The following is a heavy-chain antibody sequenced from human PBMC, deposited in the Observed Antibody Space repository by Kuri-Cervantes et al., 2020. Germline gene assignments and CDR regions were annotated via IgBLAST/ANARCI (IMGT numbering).Heavy chain of an antibody. D-gene: IGHD6-13*01. J-gene: IGHJ6*02. V-gene: IGHV3-33*06. Sequence: GGSLRLSCAASGFTFSSYGMHWVRQAPGKGLEWVAVIWYDGSNKYYADSVKGRFTISRDNSKNTLYLQMNSLRAEDTAVYYCAKVLNAWYSSSWHWGYYYYGMDVWGQGTTVTVSS. CDR3: AKVLNAWYSSSWHWGYYYYGMDV. CDR2: IWYDGSNK. CDR1: GFTFSSYG.